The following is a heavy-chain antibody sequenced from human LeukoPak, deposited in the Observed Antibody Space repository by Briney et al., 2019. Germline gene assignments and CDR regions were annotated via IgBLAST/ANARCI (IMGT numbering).Heavy chain of an antibody. CDR1: GGSISSSSYY. J-gene: IGHJ4*02. CDR3: ARLEVAGINDY. V-gene: IGHV4-39*01. Sequence: SETLSLTCTVSGGSISSSSYYWGWIRQPPGKGLEWIGSIYYSGRTYYNPSLKSRVTISVDTSKNQFSLKLSSVTAADTAVYYCARLEVAGINDYWGQGTLVTVSS. D-gene: IGHD6-19*01. CDR2: IYYSGRT.